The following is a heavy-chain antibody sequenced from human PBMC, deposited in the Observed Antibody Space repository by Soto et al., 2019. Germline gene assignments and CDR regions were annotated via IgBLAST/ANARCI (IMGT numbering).Heavy chain of an antibody. D-gene: IGHD2-21*02. CDR1: GFTFDGYL. CDR3: ATHGDWTCDF. CDR2: INKDGRQR. V-gene: IGHV3-7*03. J-gene: IGHJ3*01. Sequence: EVQLVESGGGLVQPGGSLRLSCAASGFTFDGYLMSWVRQAPGKGLEWVANINKDGRQRDYVDSVKGRVTISRDNAKRSQVLKMNSLSSEATSVYYCATHGDWTCDFWGQGTMVTV.